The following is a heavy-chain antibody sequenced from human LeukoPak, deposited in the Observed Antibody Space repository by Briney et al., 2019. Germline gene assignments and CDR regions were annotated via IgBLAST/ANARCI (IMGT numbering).Heavy chain of an antibody. CDR2: IHYSGTT. V-gene: IGHV4-59*01. D-gene: IGHD5/OR15-5a*01. J-gene: IGHJ3*02. CDR1: SGSISSYY. CDR3: ARDHGSESVAFDI. Sequence: SATLSITCTVSSGSISSYYWSWIRQPPGKGLEWIGYIHYSGTTNYNPSLKSRVTISIDTSKNQFSLKLSSVTAADTAVYYCARDHGSESVAFDIWGQGTIVTVSA.